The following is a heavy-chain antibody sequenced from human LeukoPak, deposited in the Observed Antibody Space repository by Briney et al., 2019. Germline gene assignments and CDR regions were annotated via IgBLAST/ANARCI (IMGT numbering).Heavy chain of an antibody. CDR1: GYTFTGYY. V-gene: IGHV1-2*02. Sequence: GASVKVSCKASGYTFTGYYMHWVRQAPGQGLEWMGWINPNSGGTNYAQKFQGRVTMTRDTSISTAYMELSRLRSDGTAVYYCARDIRRYSYGYFDYWGQGTLVTVSS. J-gene: IGHJ4*02. CDR2: INPNSGGT. CDR3: ARDIRRYSYGYFDY. D-gene: IGHD5-18*01.